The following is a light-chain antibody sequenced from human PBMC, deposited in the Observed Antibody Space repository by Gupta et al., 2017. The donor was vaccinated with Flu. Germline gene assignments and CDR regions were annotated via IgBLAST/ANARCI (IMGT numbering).Light chain of an antibody. J-gene: IGLJ3*02. CDR2: QDN. CDR3: QAWDSNDGV. CDR1: KLEERY. V-gene: IGLV3-1*01. Sequence: SYELTQPPSVSVSPGQTASITCSGDKLEERYACWYQQRPGRSPVRVIYQDNKRPSGVPERFSGSNSGNTATLTISETQAMDEADDYCQAWDSNDGVFGGGTKLTVL.